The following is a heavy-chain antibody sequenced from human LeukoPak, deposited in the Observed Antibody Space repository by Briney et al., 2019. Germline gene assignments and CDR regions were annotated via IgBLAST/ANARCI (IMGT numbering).Heavy chain of an antibody. CDR2: TYYRSKWSH. CDR1: GDSVSTNSAA. J-gene: IGHJ5*01. V-gene: IGHV6-1*01. Sequence: PSQTLSLTCAISGDSVSTNSAAWNWIRQSPSRGLEWLGRTYYRSKWSHDYAPSGQSRITINPDTSKNQFSLHLNSVTPEDTAVYYCARGNRDFDSWGQGTLVTVSS. CDR3: ARGNRDFDS. D-gene: IGHD2-21*02.